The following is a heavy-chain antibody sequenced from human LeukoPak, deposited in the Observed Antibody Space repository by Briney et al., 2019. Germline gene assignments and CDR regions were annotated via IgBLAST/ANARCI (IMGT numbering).Heavy chain of an antibody. CDR1: GFTFSRYG. CDR3: AKAMGSYYDFWSGYSSDYYYYYMDV. Sequence: GGSLRLSCAASGFTFSRYGMHWVRQAPGKGLEWVAFMRYDGTNKYYADSVKGRFTISRDSSKNTLYLQMNSLRAEGTAAYYCAKAMGSYYDFWSGYSSDYYYYYMDVWGKGTTVTVSS. CDR2: MRYDGTNK. D-gene: IGHD3-3*01. J-gene: IGHJ6*03. V-gene: IGHV3-30*02.